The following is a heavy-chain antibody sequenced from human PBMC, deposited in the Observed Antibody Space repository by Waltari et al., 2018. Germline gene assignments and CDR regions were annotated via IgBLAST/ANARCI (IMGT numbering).Heavy chain of an antibody. CDR2: IYHSGTT. CDR1: GYSISDGYY. J-gene: IGHJ4*02. D-gene: IGHD3-3*01. Sequence: QVQLKESGPGLVLPSETLSLTCTVSGYSISDGYYWAWIRQSPDKGLEWIGNIYHSGTTSYNLSLKSRVTISVDTSKDQFSLRLISMTAADPAVYYCATIFGAAFDYWGQGIPVAVSS. V-gene: IGHV4-38-2*02. CDR3: ATIFGAAFDY.